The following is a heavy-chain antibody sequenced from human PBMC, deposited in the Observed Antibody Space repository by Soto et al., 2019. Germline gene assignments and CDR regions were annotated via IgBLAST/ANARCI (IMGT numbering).Heavy chain of an antibody. J-gene: IGHJ5*02. V-gene: IGHV4-30-4*01. D-gene: IGHD3-10*01. CDR2: IYYSGST. Sequence: SETLSLTCTVSGGSISSGDYYCSRIRQPPGKGLEWIGYIYYSGSTYYNPSLKSRVTISVDTSKNQFSLKLSSVTAADTAVYYCARDLFLNDGSGINWFDPWGQGTLVTVSS. CDR1: GGSISSGDYY. CDR3: ARDLFLNDGSGINWFDP.